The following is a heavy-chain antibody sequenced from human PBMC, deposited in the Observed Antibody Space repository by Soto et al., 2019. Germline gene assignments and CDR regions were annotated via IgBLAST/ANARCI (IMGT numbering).Heavy chain of an antibody. V-gene: IGHV4-31*03. J-gene: IGHJ4*02. CDR1: GGSISSGGYY. CDR2: IYYSGST. Sequence: PSETLSLTCTVYGGSISSGGYYWSWIRQHPXKGLEWIGYIYYSGSTYYNPSLKSRVTISVDTSKNQFSLKLSSVTAADTAVYYCARATGDYYDSSGSPPAGENYFDYWGQGTLVTVSS. CDR3: ARATGDYYDSSGSPPAGENYFDY. D-gene: IGHD3-22*01.